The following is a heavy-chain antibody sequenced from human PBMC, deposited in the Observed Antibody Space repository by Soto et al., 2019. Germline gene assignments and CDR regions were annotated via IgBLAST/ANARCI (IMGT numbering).Heavy chain of an antibody. J-gene: IGHJ4*02. D-gene: IGHD2-2*01. CDR2: IWYDGSNK. CDR3: ARDSNRYCSSTSCPFLH. V-gene: IGHV3-33*01. Sequence: GGSLRLSCAASGFTFSSYGMHWVRQAPGKGLEWVAVIWYDGSNKYYADSVKGRFTISRDNSKNTLYLQMNSLRAEDTAVYYCARDSNRYCSSTSCPFLHWGQGTLVTVSS. CDR1: GFTFSSYG.